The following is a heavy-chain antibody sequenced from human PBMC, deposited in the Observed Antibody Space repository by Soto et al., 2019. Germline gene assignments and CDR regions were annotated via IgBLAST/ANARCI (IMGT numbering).Heavy chain of an antibody. D-gene: IGHD5-12*01. J-gene: IGHJ3*01. CDR2: IYHSGNT. CDR1: GHSISSGYY. V-gene: IGHV4-38-2*01. CDR3: ARGANIMATSNDPFDV. Sequence: SETLSLTCGVSGHSISSGYYWGWIRQPPGRGLEWIGNIYHSGNTYYNPSLKSRVTISLDTSKNQFSLRLNSVTAADTAVYYCARGANIMATSNDPFDVWGQGTTVTVSS.